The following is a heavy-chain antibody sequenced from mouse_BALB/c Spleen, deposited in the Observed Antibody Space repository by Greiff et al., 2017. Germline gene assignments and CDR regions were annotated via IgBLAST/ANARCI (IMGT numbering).Heavy chain of an antibody. Sequence: VMLVESGPGLVAPSQSLSITCTVSGFSLTSYGVHWVRQPPGKGLEWLGVIWAGGSTNYNSALMSRLSISKDNSKSQVFLKMNSLQTDDTAMYYCARGDEGFAYWGQGTLVTVSA. J-gene: IGHJ3*01. V-gene: IGHV2-9*02. CDR1: GFSLTSYG. CDR3: ARGDEGFAY. CDR2: IWAGGST.